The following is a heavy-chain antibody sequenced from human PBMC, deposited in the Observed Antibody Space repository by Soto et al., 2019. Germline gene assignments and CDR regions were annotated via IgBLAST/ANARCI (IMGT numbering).Heavy chain of an antibody. CDR1: GGWKSGGGYY. Sequence: QTLSLSWTVLGGWKSGGGYYWSLIRQHPSKGLEWIGYIYYSGSTYYNPSLKSRVTISVDTSKNQFSLKLSSVSAADTAVYYCATWQYRSGPSSYAFDIWGQGTMVTVSS. V-gene: IGHV4-31*02. J-gene: IGHJ3*02. CDR3: ATWQYRSGPSSYAFDI. CDR2: IYYSGST. D-gene: IGHD2-15*01.